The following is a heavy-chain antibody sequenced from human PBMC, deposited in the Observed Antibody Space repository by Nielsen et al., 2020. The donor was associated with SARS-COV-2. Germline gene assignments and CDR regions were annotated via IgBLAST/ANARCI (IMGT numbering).Heavy chain of an antibody. CDR1: GFTFGDYW. V-gene: IGHV3-7*01. J-gene: IGHJ4*02. CDR2: VKQEGHEK. CDR3: ASDHDWNDVYGGQ. Sequence: GESLKISCAASGFTFGDYWMKWVRQAPGKGLEWVANVKQEGHEKYYVDSVWGQFTISRDNAKSSLYLQMNSLRVEDTGIYYCASDHDWNDVYGGQWGQGTLVTVSS. D-gene: IGHD1-1*01.